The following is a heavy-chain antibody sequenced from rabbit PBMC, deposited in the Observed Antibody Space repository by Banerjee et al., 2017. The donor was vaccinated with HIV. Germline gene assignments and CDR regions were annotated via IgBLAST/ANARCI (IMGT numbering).Heavy chain of an antibody. J-gene: IGHJ4*01. D-gene: IGHD2-1*01. CDR2: IYAGVGDST. CDR1: GFSFSSNYY. CDR3: AGATSIYTFNF. Sequence: QEQLVESGGGLVRPEGSLTLTCTASGFSFSSNYYMCWVRQAPGKGLEWIACIYAGVGDSTYYANWAKGRFTISKTSSTTVTLQMTSLTAADTATYCCAGATSIYTFNFWGQGTLVTVS. V-gene: IGHV1S45*01.